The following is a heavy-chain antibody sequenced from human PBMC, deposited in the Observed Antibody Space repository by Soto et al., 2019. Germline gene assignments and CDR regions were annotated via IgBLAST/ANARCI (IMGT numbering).Heavy chain of an antibody. CDR3: ARRIGYSYGFYYYYYGMDV. V-gene: IGHV4-34*01. CDR1: DASFSCYY. Sequence: SATRSRTCAVYDASFSCYYWSWSRQPPGKGLEWIGEINHSGSTNYNPSLKSRVTISVDTSKNQFSLKLSSVTAADTAVYYCARRIGYSYGFYYYYYGMDVWGQGTTVTVSS. J-gene: IGHJ6*02. CDR2: INHSGST. D-gene: IGHD5-18*01.